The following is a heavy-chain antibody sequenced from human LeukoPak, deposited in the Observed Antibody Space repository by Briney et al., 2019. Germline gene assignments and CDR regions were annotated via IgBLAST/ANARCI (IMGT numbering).Heavy chain of an antibody. CDR3: AREGSEVHYYFDY. D-gene: IGHD6-25*01. CDR1: GFTFSSYW. Sequence: PRGSLRLSCAASGFTFSSYWMSWVRQAPGKGLEWVANIKQDGSEKYYVDSVKGRFTISRDNAKNSLYLQMNSLRAEDTAVYYCAREGSEVHYYFDYWGQGTLVTVSS. J-gene: IGHJ4*02. V-gene: IGHV3-7*01. CDR2: IKQDGSEK.